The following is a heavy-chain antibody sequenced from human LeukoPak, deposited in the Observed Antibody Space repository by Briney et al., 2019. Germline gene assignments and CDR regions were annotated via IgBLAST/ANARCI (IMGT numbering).Heavy chain of an antibody. Sequence: PSETLSLTCAVYGGSFSGYYWSWIRQPPGKGLEWIGEINHSGSTNYNPSLKSRVTMSVDTSKNQFSLKLSSVTAADTAVYYCARAGDSSSWSLNWFDPWGQGTLVTVSS. V-gene: IGHV4-34*01. J-gene: IGHJ5*02. D-gene: IGHD6-13*01. CDR3: ARAGDSSSWSLNWFDP. CDR2: INHSGST. CDR1: GGSFSGYY.